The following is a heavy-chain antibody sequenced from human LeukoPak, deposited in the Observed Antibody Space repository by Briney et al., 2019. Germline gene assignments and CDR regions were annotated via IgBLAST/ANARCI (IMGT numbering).Heavy chain of an antibody. Sequence: SETLSLTCTVSGGSISSGSYYWSWIRQPAGKGLEWIGRIYTSGSTNYNPSLKSRVTISVDTSKNQFSLKLSSVTAADTAVYYCARGQQWLGDFDYWGQGTLVTVSS. CDR1: GGSISSGSYY. D-gene: IGHD6-19*01. J-gene: IGHJ4*02. CDR2: IYTSGST. CDR3: ARGQQWLGDFDY. V-gene: IGHV4-61*02.